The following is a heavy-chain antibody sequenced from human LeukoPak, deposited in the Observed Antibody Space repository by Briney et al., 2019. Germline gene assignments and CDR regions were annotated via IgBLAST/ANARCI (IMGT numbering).Heavy chain of an antibody. CDR1: GDSISSGNFY. V-gene: IGHV4-61*02. Sequence: TSETLSLTCTVSGDSISSGNFYWSWIRQPAGKGLEWIGRIYTSGSTNYNPSLKSRVTISVDTSKNQFSLKLSSVTAADTAVYYCARGPYYYDSSGCFDYWGQGTLVTVSS. CDR2: IYTSGST. CDR3: ARGPYYYDSSGCFDY. D-gene: IGHD3-22*01. J-gene: IGHJ4*02.